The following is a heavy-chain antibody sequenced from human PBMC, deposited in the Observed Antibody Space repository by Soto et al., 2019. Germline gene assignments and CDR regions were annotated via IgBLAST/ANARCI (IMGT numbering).Heavy chain of an antibody. D-gene: IGHD3-22*01. V-gene: IGHV1-18*01. CDR1: GYTFTSYG. CDR2: ISAYNGNT. Sequence: QVQLVQSGAEVKKPGASVKVSCKASGYTFTSYGISWVRQAPGQGLEWMGWISAYNGNTNYAQKLQGRVTMTTDTSTSTAYMELRSLRSEDTAVYYCARVFRSGYFDYYYYYGMDVWGQGTTVTVSS. J-gene: IGHJ6*02. CDR3: ARVFRSGYFDYYYYYGMDV.